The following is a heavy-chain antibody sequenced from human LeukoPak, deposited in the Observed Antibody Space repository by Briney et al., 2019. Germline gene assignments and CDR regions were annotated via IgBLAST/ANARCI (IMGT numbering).Heavy chain of an antibody. V-gene: IGHV3-33*01. Sequence: LPGGSLRLSCAASGFTFSSYGMHWVRQAPGKGLEWAAVIWYDGSNKYYADSVKGRFTISRDNSKNTLYLQMNSLRAEDTAVYYCARGGMVRGVISNLDYWGQGTLVTVSS. J-gene: IGHJ4*02. CDR1: GFTFSSYG. D-gene: IGHD3-10*01. CDR2: IWYDGSNK. CDR3: ARGGMVRGVISNLDY.